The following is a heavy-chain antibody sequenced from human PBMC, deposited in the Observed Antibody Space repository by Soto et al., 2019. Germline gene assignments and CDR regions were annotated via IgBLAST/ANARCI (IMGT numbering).Heavy chain of an antibody. V-gene: IGHV1-69*13. CDR2: IIPIFGTA. D-gene: IGHD2-8*02. Sequence: YAVKASCAASGGTFSSYAISWVRQAPGQGLEWMGGIIPIFGTANYAQKFQGRVTITADESTSTAYMELSSLRSEDTAVYYCVRGAGRWFIILGGYYYYCIVFLGKATQVTV. CDR3: VRGAGRWFIILGGYYYYCIVF. J-gene: IGHJ6*04. CDR1: GGTFSSYA.